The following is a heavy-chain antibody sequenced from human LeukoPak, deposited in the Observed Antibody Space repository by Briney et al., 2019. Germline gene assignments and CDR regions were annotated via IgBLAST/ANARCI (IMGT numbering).Heavy chain of an antibody. J-gene: IGHJ4*02. Sequence: GRSLRLSCAVSGFTFSSYGMHWVRQAPGKGLEWVAVIWYDGSNKYYADSVKGRFTISRDSSKNTLYLQMNSLRIEDTAVYYCAKDRTATKYLFHYWGQGTLVTVSS. CDR3: AKDRTATKYLFHY. CDR1: GFTFSSYG. CDR2: IWYDGSNK. D-gene: IGHD1-14*01. V-gene: IGHV3-33*06.